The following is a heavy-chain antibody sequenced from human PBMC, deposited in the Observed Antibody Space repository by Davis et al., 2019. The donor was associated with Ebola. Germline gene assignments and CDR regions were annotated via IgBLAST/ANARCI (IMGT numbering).Heavy chain of an antibody. CDR2: IKQDGSEK. CDR3: ARWEWLRRAFDI. CDR1: GFTFSDYY. D-gene: IGHD5-12*01. V-gene: IGHV3-7*01. Sequence: GESLKISCAASGFTFSDYYMSWIRQAPGKGLEWVANIKQDGSEKYYVDSVKGRFTISRDNAKNSLYLQMNSLRAEDTAVYYCARWEWLRRAFDIWGQGTMVTVSS. J-gene: IGHJ3*02.